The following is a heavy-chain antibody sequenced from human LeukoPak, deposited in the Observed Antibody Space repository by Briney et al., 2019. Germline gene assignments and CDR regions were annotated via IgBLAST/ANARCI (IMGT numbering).Heavy chain of an antibody. Sequence: SETLSLTCAVSGGSFSDYYWSWIRQPPGKGLEWVGEINHSGSSNYNPSLKSRVTISVDTSKNQFSLKLTSVTAADTAVYYCASANDDSGWFSGGGEGTLVTVSS. CDR1: GGSFSDYY. CDR3: ASANDDSGWFSG. J-gene: IGHJ4*02. D-gene: IGHD6-19*01. CDR2: INHSGSS. V-gene: IGHV4-34*01.